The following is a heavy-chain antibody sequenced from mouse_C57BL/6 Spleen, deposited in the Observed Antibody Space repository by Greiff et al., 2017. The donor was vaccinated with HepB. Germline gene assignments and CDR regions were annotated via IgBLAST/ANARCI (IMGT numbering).Heavy chain of an antibody. CDR2: IYPGNSDT. D-gene: IGHD1-1*01. CDR1: GYTFTSYW. J-gene: IGHJ3*01. V-gene: IGHV1-5*01. Sequence: VQLQQSGPVLARPGASVKMSCKTSGYTFTSYWMHWVKQRPGQGLEWIGAIYPGNSDTSYNQKFKGKAKLTAVTSASTAYMELSSLTNEDSAVYYCTREGDYYGSGFAYWGQGTLVTVSA. CDR3: TREGDYYGSGFAY.